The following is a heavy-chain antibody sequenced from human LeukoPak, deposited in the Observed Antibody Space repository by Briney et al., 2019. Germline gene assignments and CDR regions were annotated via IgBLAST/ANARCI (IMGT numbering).Heavy chain of an antibody. CDR2: FDPEDGET. CDR3: ATVPNNWNGLGGDC. Sequence: ASGKVSCKVSGYTLTELSMHWVRQAPGKGLEWMGGFDPEDGETIYAQKFQGRVTMTEDTSTDTAYMELSSLRSEDTAVYYCATVPNNWNGLGGDCWGQGTLVTVSS. D-gene: IGHD1-20*01. V-gene: IGHV1-24*01. CDR1: GYTLTELS. J-gene: IGHJ4*02.